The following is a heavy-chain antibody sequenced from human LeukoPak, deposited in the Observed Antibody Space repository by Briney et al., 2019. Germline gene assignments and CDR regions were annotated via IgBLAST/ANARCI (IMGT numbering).Heavy chain of an antibody. CDR1: GFAFSSYG. J-gene: IGHJ4*02. CDR2: IASDGSST. V-gene: IGHV3-74*01. Sequence: GGSLRLSCAASGFAFSSYGMNWVRQAPGKGLVWVSRIASDGSSTTYADSVKGRFSISRDNAKNTLYLQMNSLRVEDTAVYYCARGRPHGNDYWGQGTLVTVSS. CDR3: ARGRPHGNDY. D-gene: IGHD4-23*01.